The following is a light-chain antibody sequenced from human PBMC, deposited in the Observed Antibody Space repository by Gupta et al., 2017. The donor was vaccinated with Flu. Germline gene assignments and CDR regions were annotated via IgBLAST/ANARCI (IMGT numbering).Light chain of an antibody. J-gene: IGLJ3*02. CDR1: NSDIGASNH. Sequence: QSALTQPASVSGSPGQSVTIFCTGTNSDIGASNHVSWYQQHPGKAPKLMICEVSKRPSGVSNRFSGSKSGNTASLTISGLQPEDEANYYCSSSTGRVSWVFGGGTKLTVL. CDR3: SSSTGRVSWV. V-gene: IGLV2-14*01. CDR2: EVS.